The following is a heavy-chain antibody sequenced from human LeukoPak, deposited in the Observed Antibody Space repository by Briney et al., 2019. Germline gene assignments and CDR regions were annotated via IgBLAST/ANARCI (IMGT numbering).Heavy chain of an antibody. V-gene: IGHV3-23*01. D-gene: IGHD4-17*01. CDR2: ISGSGGST. Sequence: GGSLRLPCAASGFTFSSYAMSWVRQAPGKGLEWVSAISGSGGSTYYADSVTGRFTISRDNSKNTLYLQMNSLRAEDTAVYYCAKLDYGDYGYFDLWGRGTLVTVSS. CDR1: GFTFSSYA. J-gene: IGHJ2*01. CDR3: AKLDYGDYGYFDL.